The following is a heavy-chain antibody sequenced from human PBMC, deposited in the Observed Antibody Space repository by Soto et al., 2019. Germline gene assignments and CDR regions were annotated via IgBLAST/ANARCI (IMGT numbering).Heavy chain of an antibody. V-gene: IGHV3-7*03. J-gene: IGHJ4*02. Sequence: GGSLGLSCAASGFKFRDYWMSWVRQAPGKGLEWVGNIKHDTSEAHYADSVKGRFTITRDNIKNFVFLQMSGLRADDTASYYCARDGLLFSGPYRPSRFDYWGLGTQVTVSS. D-gene: IGHD3-16*02. CDR2: IKHDTSEA. CDR3: ARDGLLFSGPYRPSRFDY. CDR1: GFKFRDYW.